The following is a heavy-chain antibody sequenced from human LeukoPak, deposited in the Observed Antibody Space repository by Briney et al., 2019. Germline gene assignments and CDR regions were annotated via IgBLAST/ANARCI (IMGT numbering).Heavy chain of an antibody. D-gene: IGHD1-26*01. J-gene: IGHJ4*01. Sequence: GGSLRLSCAASGFSFSTYSMNWVRQAPGKGLEWVSSISRNSRYIYYADSMRGRFSISRDNSKNTVYLQMNDLRVEDTATYYCAKERAFVGVYELWGHGTLVTVSS. V-gene: IGHV3-21*04. CDR1: GFSFSTYS. CDR3: AKERAFVGVYEL. CDR2: ISRNSRYI.